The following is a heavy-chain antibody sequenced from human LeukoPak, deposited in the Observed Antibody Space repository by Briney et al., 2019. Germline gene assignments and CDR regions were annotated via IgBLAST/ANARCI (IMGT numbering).Heavy chain of an antibody. CDR2: ISGSGGST. D-gene: IGHD5-24*01. V-gene: IGHV3-23*01. Sequence: GGSLRLSCAASGFTFSSYAMSWVRQAPGKGLEWVSAISGSGGSTYYADSVKGRFTISRDNSKDTLYLQMNSLRAEDTAVYYCEKVMAYYYGMDVWGQGTTVTVSS. J-gene: IGHJ6*02. CDR1: GFTFSSYA. CDR3: EKVMAYYYGMDV.